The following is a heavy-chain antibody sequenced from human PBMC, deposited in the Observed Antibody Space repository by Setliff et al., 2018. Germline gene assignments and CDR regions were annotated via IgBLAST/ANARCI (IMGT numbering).Heavy chain of an antibody. CDR3: ARGGYNWNYNNWFDP. V-gene: IGHV4-59*08. D-gene: IGHD1-7*01. CDR1: GGSISSHY. Sequence: PSETLSLTCTVSGGSISSHYWSWIRQPPGKGLEWIGYIYYRGSTNYNPSLKSRVTISVDTSKNQFSLKLTSATAADTAVYYCARGGYNWNYNNWFDPWGQGTLVTVSS. CDR2: IYYRGST. J-gene: IGHJ5*02.